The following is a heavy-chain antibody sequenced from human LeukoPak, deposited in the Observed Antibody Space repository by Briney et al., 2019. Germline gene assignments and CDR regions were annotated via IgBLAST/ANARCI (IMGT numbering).Heavy chain of an antibody. CDR1: GGSFSGYY. Sequence: SQTLSLTCAVYGGSFSGYYWSWIRQPPGKGLEWIWEINHSGSTNYNPSLKSRVSISVDSYKNQFSLKVSSVTAADTAVHYCARGSDTAAGLYWGQGTLVTVSS. CDR3: ARGSDTAAGLY. CDR2: INHSGST. V-gene: IGHV4-34*01. J-gene: IGHJ4*02. D-gene: IGHD6-13*01.